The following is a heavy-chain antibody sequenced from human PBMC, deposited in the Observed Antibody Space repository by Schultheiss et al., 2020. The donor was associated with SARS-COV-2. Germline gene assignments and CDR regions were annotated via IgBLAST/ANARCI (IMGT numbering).Heavy chain of an antibody. CDR2: IWYDGSNK. J-gene: IGHJ4*02. V-gene: IGHV3-33*08. D-gene: IGHD6-19*01. Sequence: GGSLRLSCAASGFTFSSFAMHWVRQAPGKGLEWVAVIWYDGSNKYYADSVKGRFTISRDNSKITLYLQMNSLRAEDTAVYYCARDRGGAGTFDYWGQGTLVTVSS. CDR3: ARDRGGAGTFDY. CDR1: GFTFSSFA.